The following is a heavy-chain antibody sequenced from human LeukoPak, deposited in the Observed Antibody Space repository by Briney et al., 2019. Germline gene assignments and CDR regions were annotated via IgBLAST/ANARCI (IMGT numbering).Heavy chain of an antibody. J-gene: IGHJ4*02. V-gene: IGHV4-38-2*02. Sequence: SETLSLTCSVSGYSINIGYYWGSIRQSPGKGLEWIGSINHSGSTYYNPSLRSRVSISVDTSKNQCSLKLSSVTAADTAVYYCARVNVRESTTIFGVLIDYWGQGTLVTVSS. CDR3: ARVNVRESTTIFGVLIDY. CDR1: GYSINIGYY. CDR2: INHSGST. D-gene: IGHD3-3*01.